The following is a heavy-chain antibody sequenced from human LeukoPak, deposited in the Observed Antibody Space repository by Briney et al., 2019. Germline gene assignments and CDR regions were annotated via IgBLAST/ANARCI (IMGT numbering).Heavy chain of an antibody. CDR2: IKEDGTLS. CDR1: GFTFNTYW. V-gene: IGHV3-7*01. D-gene: IGHD3-10*01. CDR3: ATEGTDGPGSFGWFDA. J-gene: IGHJ5*02. Sequence: PGGSLRLSCVASGFTFNTYWMTWVRQAPGKGLEWVANIKEDGTLSYYVDSVKGRFTISRDNAKNSVFLQLNSLRAEDTAVYYCATEGTDGPGSFGWFDAWGQGTLVTVSS.